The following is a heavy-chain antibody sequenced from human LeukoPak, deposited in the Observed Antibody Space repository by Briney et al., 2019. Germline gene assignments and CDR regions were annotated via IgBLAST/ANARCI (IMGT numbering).Heavy chain of an antibody. CDR1: GGSISSSGYY. J-gene: IGHJ4*02. V-gene: IGHV4-39*01. Sequence: PSETLSLTCTVSGGSISSSGYYWGWIRQPPGKGLEWIGSIYYSGSTYYNPSLKSRVTISVDTSKNQFSLKLSSVTAADTAVYYCAKTRGGWVDYWGQGTLVTVSS. CDR2: IYYSGST. CDR3: AKTRGGWVDY. D-gene: IGHD6-19*01.